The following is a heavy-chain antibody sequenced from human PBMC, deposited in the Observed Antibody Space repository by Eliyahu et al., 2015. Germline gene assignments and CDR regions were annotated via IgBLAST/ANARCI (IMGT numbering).Heavy chain of an antibody. J-gene: IGHJ3*02. CDR2: IYYSGST. V-gene: IGHV4-59*01. D-gene: IGHD6-19*01. CDR3: ARASSGWYTLDDAFDI. Sequence: QVQLQESGPGLVKPSETLSLTCTVSGGSISSYYWSWIRQPPGKGLEWIGYIYYSGSTNYNPSLKSRVTISVDTSKNQFSLKLSSVTAADTAVYYCARASSGWYTLDDAFDIWGQGTMVTVSS. CDR1: GGSISSYY.